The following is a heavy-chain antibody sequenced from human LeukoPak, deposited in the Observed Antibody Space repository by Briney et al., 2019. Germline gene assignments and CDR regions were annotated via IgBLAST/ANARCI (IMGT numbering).Heavy chain of an antibody. V-gene: IGHV1-2*02. Sequence: ASVKVSCKASGYTFTGYYMHWVRQASGQGLEWMGWINPNSGGTNYAQKFQGRVTMTRDTSISTAYMELSSLRSDDTAVYYCARDQDDYGGPWGQGTLVTVSS. CDR1: GYTFTGYY. D-gene: IGHD4-23*01. CDR3: ARDQDDYGGP. CDR2: INPNSGGT. J-gene: IGHJ5*02.